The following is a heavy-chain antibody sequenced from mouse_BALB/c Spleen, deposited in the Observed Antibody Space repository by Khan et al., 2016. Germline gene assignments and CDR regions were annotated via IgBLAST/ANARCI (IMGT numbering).Heavy chain of an antibody. CDR1: GFDFSRYW. CDR3: ARAGYYGYLAY. Sequence: EVKLLESGGGLVQPGGSLKLSCAASGFDFSRYWMSWVRQAPGKGLEWLGEINPDSSTINYTPSLKDKFIISRDNAKNTLYLQMSKVRSEDTALYYCARAGYYGYLAYWGQEILVTVSA. D-gene: IGHD1-1*01. CDR2: INPDSSTI. J-gene: IGHJ3*01. V-gene: IGHV4-1*02.